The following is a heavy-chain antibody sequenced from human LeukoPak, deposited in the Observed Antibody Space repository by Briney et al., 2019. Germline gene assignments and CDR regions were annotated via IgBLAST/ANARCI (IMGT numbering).Heavy chain of an antibody. CDR3: ARLVGYDFWSGTNAGYYFDY. Sequence: GESLKISGKGSGYSFTSYWIGWVRQMPGKGLEWMGIIYPGDSDTRYSPSFQGQVTISADKSISTAYLQWSSLKASDTAMYYCARLVGYDFWSGTNAGYYFDYWGQGTLVTVSS. V-gene: IGHV5-51*01. D-gene: IGHD3-3*01. CDR2: IYPGDSDT. J-gene: IGHJ4*02. CDR1: GYSFTSYW.